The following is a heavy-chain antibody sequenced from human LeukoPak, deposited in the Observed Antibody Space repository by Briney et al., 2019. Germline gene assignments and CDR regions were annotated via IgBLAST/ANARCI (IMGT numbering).Heavy chain of an antibody. J-gene: IGHJ4*02. V-gene: IGHV3-23*01. CDR1: GFTFSSYA. Sequence: GGSLRLSCAASGFTFSSYAMSWVRQAPGKGLEWVSAISGSGGSTYYADSVKGRFTISRDNSKNTLYLQMNSLRDEDTAVYYCARGMRGMAYFDYWGQGALVTVSS. CDR2: ISGSGGST. CDR3: ARGMRGMAYFDY. D-gene: IGHD1-14*01.